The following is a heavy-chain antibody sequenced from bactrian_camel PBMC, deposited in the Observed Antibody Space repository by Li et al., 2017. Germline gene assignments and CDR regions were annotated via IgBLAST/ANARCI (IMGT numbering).Heavy chain of an antibody. CDR2: NSTDSGNT. V-gene: IGHV3S1*01. Sequence: HVQLVESGGGLVQPGTSARLSCVASEFSLYMVWVRQAPGKGLEWLSGNSTDSGNTYYMDSVKGRFTISRDNAKNTLFLQLNSLETEDTAMYYCARDAKGQGTQVTVS. CDR1: EFSLY. J-gene: IGHJ4*01.